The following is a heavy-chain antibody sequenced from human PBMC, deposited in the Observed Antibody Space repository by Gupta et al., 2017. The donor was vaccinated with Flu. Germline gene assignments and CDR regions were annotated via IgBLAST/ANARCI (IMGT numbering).Heavy chain of an antibody. J-gene: IGHJ4*02. CDR2: IKQEGSEK. CDR3: ASCSGSSCYRSDY. V-gene: IGHV3-7*01. Sequence: VRQGPGKGVEWVAKIKQEGSEKNYVDSAKGRFTISRDNAKNSLYLQMNGLRAEDTAVYYCASCSGSSCYRSDYWGQGTLVTVSS. D-gene: IGHD2-15*01.